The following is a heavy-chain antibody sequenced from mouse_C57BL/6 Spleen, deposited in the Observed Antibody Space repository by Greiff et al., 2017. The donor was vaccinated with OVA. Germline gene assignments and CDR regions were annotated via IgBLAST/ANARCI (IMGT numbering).Heavy chain of an antibody. CDR2: IDPANGNT. CDR3: ARSPPLYLRDAMDD. J-gene: IGHJ4*01. Sequence: VQLQQSVAELVRPGASVKLSCTASGFTITNTYMHWVKQRPEQGLEWIGRIDPANGNTKYAPKFQGKATLTADTSSNTAYLQLSSLTSEDTAIDYGARSPPLYLRDAMDDWGQGTSVTVSS. V-gene: IGHV14-3*01. CDR1: GFTITNTY. D-gene: IGHD5-5*01.